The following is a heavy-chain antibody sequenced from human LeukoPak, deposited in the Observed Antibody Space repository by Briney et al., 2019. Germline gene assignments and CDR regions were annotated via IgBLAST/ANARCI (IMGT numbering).Heavy chain of an antibody. V-gene: IGHV4-61*02. CDR1: GGSISSGSYY. J-gene: IGHJ4*02. D-gene: IGHD6-19*01. Sequence: PSETLSLTCTVSGGSISSGSYYWSWIRQPAGKGLEWIGRIYTSGSTNYNPSLKSRVTISVDTSKNQFSLKLSSVTAADTAVYYCARPQKSSGWYTRYYFDYWGQGTLVTVSS. CDR2: IYTSGST. CDR3: ARPQKSSGWYTRYYFDY.